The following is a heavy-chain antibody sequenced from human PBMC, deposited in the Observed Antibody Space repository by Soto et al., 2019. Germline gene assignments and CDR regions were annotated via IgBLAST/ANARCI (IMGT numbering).Heavy chain of an antibody. J-gene: IGHJ4*01. V-gene: IGHV3-7*01. CDR2: IKQDGSEK. CDR1: GFTFSSYW. D-gene: IGHD3-10*01. Sequence: GGSLRLSCAASGFTFSSYWISWVRQAPGKGLEWVANIKQDGSEKYYVDSVKGRFTISRDNAKNSLYLQMNSLRAEDTAVYYCARDLAVLLWRPTGFNYWAHGTLVTAS. CDR3: ARDLAVLLWRPTGFNY.